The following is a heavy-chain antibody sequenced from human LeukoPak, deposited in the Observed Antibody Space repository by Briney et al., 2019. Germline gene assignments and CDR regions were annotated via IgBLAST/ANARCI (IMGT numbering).Heavy chain of an antibody. CDR3: ATLYGGQRADGY. V-gene: IGHV3-53*01. D-gene: IGHD2-15*01. J-gene: IGHJ4*02. CDR1: GFIVTNNY. CDR2: IYSGDTT. Sequence: PGGSLRLSCAASGFIVTNNYMSWVCQAPGKGLEWVSAIYSGDTTEYAGSVKGRFTISRDNSRNTLYLQMNSLRTEDTAVYYCATLYGGQRADGYWGQGTLVTVSS.